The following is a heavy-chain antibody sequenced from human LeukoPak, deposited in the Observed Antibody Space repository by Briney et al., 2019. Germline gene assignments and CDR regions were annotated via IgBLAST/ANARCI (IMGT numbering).Heavy chain of an antibody. V-gene: IGHV3-21*01. D-gene: IGHD3-16*01. Sequence: GGSLRLSCAASGFTFSTYVMNWVRQAPGKGLEWVSSISSTSSYKYYADSVKGRFTISRDNAKNSLYLQMDSLRAEDTAVYYCAREADDGVYYFDYWGQGTLVTVSS. J-gene: IGHJ4*02. CDR3: AREADDGVYYFDY. CDR2: ISSTSSYK. CDR1: GFTFSTYV.